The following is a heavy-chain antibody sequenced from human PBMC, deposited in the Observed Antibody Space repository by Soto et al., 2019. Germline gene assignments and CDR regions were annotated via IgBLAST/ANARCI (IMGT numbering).Heavy chain of an antibody. J-gene: IGHJ4*02. CDR2: ISSASSET. CDR1: GFTFSRVS. CDR3: ARVAY. V-gene: IGHV3-21*01. Sequence: GGSLRLSCEASGFTFSRVSMNWVRQVPGKGLEWVASISSASSETWYSDSAKGRFIISRDNAQNSLFLQMTTLRPDASAIYYWARVAYWGPGTPVTVSS.